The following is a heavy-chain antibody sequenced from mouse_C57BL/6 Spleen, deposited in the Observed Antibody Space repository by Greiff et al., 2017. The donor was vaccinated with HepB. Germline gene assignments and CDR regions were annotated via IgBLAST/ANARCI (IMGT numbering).Heavy chain of an antibody. CDR3: ARSITTVVATDYAMDY. Sequence: QVHVKQSGAELARPGASVKMSCKASGYTFTSYTMHWVKQRPGQGLEWIGYINPSSGYTKYNQKFKDKATLTADKSSSTAYMQLSSLTSEDSAVYYCARSITTVVATDYAMDYWGQGTSVTVSS. D-gene: IGHD1-1*01. V-gene: IGHV1-4*01. CDR1: GYTFTSYT. J-gene: IGHJ4*01. CDR2: INPSSGYT.